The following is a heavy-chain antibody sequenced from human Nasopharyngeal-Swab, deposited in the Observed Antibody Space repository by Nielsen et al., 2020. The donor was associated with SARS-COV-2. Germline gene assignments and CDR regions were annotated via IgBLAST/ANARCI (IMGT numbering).Heavy chain of an antibody. CDR1: GFTFSSYW. CDR3: ARTEIAVAGINFDY. D-gene: IGHD6-19*01. CDR2: IKQDGSEK. V-gene: IGHV3-7*01. Sequence: GESLKISCAASGFTFSSYWMSWVRQAPGKGLEWVANIKQDGSEKYYVDSVKGRFTISRDNAKNSLYLQMNSLRAEDTAVYYCARTEIAVAGINFDYWGQGTLVTVSS. J-gene: IGHJ4*02.